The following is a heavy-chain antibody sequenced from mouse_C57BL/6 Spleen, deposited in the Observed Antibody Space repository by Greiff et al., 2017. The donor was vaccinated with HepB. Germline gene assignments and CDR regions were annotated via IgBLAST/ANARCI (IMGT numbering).Heavy chain of an antibody. Sequence: ESGPGLVKPSQSLSLTCSVTGYSITSGYYWNWIRQFPGNKLEWMGYISYDGSNNYNPSLKNRISITRDTSKNQFFLKLNSVTTEDTATYYCARGGVGYWYFDVWGTGTTVTVSS. CDR3: ARGGVGYWYFDV. D-gene: IGHD1-1*02. J-gene: IGHJ1*03. V-gene: IGHV3-6*01. CDR2: ISYDGSN. CDR1: GYSITSGYY.